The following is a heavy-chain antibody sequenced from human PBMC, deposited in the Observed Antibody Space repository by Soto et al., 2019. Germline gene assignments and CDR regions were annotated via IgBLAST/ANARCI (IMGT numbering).Heavy chain of an antibody. Sequence: QVQLVQSGADVKTPGASVRVSCKASGYTFTGYYVHWVREAPGEGLGWMGWINPETGGTSYAQKCQSGVTLSSETSMNTGYLELSRMRYDDAYVYFCAIERDHVISDGMDVWGRGTKVTDSS. CDR3: AIERDHVISDGMDV. V-gene: IGHV1-2*02. CDR1: GYTFTGYY. J-gene: IGHJ6*04. CDR2: INPETGGT. D-gene: IGHD2-15*01.